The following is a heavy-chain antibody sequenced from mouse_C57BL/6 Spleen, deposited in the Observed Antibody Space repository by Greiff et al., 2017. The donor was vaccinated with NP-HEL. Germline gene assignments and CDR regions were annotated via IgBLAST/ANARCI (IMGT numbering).Heavy chain of an antibody. V-gene: IGHV5-4*01. CDR2: ISDGGSYT. CDR3: ARKGNWYYFDY. J-gene: IGHJ2*01. CDR1: GFTFSSYA. Sequence: EVQGVESGGGLVKPGGSLKLSCAASGFTFSSYAMSWVRQTPEKRLEWVATISDGGSYTYYPDNVKGRFTISRDNAKNNLYLQMSHLKSEDTAMYYCARKGNWYYFDYWGKGTTLTVSS. D-gene: IGHD4-1*01.